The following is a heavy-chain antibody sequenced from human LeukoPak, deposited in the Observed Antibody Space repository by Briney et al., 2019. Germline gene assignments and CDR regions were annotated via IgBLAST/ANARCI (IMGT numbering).Heavy chain of an antibody. CDR3: ARVAARPRYYYYYGMDV. CDR2: IYSGGST. V-gene: IGHV3-53*01. J-gene: IGHJ6*02. CDR1: GFPFISNY. Sequence: PGGSRRLSCAASGFPFISNYMSGARQAPGKGLEGGSAIYSGGSTYYVDSLWGRFTISRDNSKNTLYLQMNSLRAEDTAVYYCARVAARPRYYYYYGMDVWGQGTTVTVSS. D-gene: IGHD6-6*01.